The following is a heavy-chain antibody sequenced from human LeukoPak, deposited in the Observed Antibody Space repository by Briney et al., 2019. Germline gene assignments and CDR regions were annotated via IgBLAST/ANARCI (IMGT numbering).Heavy chain of an antibody. CDR2: TYYRSKWYN. V-gene: IGHV6-1*01. J-gene: IGHJ3*02. Sequence: SQTLSLTCAISGDSVSSNSAAWNWIRQSPSRGLEWLGRTYYRSKWYNDYAVSVKSRITITPDTSKNQFSLQLNSVTPEDTAVYYCAREWRSWYTPARDAFDIWGQGTMVTVSS. D-gene: IGHD6-13*01. CDR1: GDSVSSNSAA. CDR3: AREWRSWYTPARDAFDI.